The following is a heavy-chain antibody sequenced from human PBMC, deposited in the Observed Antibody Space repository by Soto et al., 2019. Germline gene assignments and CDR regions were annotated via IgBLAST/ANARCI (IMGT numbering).Heavy chain of an antibody. CDR1: GITFTTYG. V-gene: IGHV3-30*03. CDR2: VSYDGSHK. J-gene: IGHJ4*02. Sequence: QVQLVQSGGGVIQPGKSLRLSCAASGITFTTYGMHWVRQTPGKGLEWVAVVSYDGSHKYYADSVKGRFTNSRDDSKNTLYIQMNSLRGEDTAVYYCATEMYPRTVLDSSSPWGDYWGQGTLVTVSS. D-gene: IGHD6-6*01. CDR3: ATEMYPRTVLDSSSPWGDY.